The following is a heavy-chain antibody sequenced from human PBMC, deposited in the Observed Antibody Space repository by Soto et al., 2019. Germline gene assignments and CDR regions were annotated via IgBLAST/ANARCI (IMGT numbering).Heavy chain of an antibody. J-gene: IGHJ6*02. Sequence: SETLSLTCTVSGGSVSGGNYYWSWIRQPPGKGLEWIGYIYYSGSTNYNPSLNSRVTMSVDTSKSQFSLKVSSVTAADTALYYCARQGFGQLHGLVDVWGPGTTVTVSS. CDR1: GGSVSGGNYY. D-gene: IGHD3-10*01. CDR3: ARQGFGQLHGLVDV. CDR2: IYYSGST. V-gene: IGHV4-61*01.